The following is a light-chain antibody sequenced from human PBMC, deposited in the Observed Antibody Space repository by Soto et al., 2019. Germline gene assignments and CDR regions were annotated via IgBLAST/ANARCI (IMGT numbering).Light chain of an antibody. J-gene: IGLJ3*02. V-gene: IGLV1-47*02. CDR1: SSNIGSSY. Sequence: QSVLTQPPSASGTPGQRVTISCSGSSSNIGSSYVYWSQQLPGTAPKLLIYGNNQRPSGVPDRFSGSRSGSSASLAITGLRAEDEATYYCQSFDRGQSYDNRLSGVFGGGTKVTVL. CDR2: GNN. CDR3: QSFDRGQSYDNRLSGV.